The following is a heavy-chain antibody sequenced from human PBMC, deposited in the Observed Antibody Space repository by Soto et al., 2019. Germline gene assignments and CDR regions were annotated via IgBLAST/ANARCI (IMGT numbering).Heavy chain of an antibody. Sequence: SETLSLTCTVSGGSISGYYWSWIRQSPEKGLEWIGHVYYSGSTKYNPSLKSRVTISVDTSKNQFSLNLRSVTAADTAVYYCARQPRNEAGRYYYYYYMDVWGKGSTVTVSS. CDR3: ARQPRNEAGRYYYYYYMDV. V-gene: IGHV4-59*08. D-gene: IGHD1-1*01. CDR2: VYYSGST. CDR1: GGSISGYY. J-gene: IGHJ6*03.